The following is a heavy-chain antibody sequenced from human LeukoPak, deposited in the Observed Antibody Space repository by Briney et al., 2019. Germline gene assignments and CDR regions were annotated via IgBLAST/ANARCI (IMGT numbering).Heavy chain of an antibody. CDR2: IYYSGNT. V-gene: IGHV4-59*01. D-gene: IGHD4-17*01. Sequence: SETLSLTCTVSGGSISSYYWSWIRQPPGKGLEWIGYIYYSGNTNYNPSLKSRVTISVDTSKNQFSLKLSSVTAAGTAVYYCARDRADYGDKYYFDCWGQGTLVTVSS. CDR1: GGSISSYY. CDR3: ARDRADYGDKYYFDC. J-gene: IGHJ4*02.